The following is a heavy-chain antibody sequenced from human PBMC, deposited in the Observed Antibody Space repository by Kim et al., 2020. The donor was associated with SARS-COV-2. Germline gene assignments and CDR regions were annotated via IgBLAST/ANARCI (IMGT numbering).Heavy chain of an antibody. J-gene: IGHJ4*02. D-gene: IGHD3-22*01. V-gene: IGHV4-39*01. CDR3: ARHPPTYYYDSSGYPDY. Sequence: RKRRVTISVDTSKNQFSLRLSSVTAADTAVYYCARHPPTYYYDSSGYPDYWGQGTLVTVSS.